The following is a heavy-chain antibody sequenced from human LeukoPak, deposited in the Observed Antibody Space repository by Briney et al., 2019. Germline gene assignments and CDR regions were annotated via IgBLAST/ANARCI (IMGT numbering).Heavy chain of an antibody. CDR2: IYYSGST. Sequence: SETLSLTCTVSGGSISSYYWSWIRQPPGKGLEWIGYIYYSGSTNYNPSLKSRVTISVDTSKNQFSLKLSSVTAADTAVYYCARPGIAALEDAFDIWGQGTMVTVSS. D-gene: IGHD6-13*01. V-gene: IGHV4-59*12. J-gene: IGHJ3*02. CDR3: ARPGIAALEDAFDI. CDR1: GGSISSYY.